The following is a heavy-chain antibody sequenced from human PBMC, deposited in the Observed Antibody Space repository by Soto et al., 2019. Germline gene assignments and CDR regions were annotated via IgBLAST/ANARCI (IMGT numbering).Heavy chain of an antibody. D-gene: IGHD1-7*01. CDR1: GFTFSNAW. CDR2: IKSKTDGGTT. CDR3: TTDWENWNYPYAPFDP. Sequence: GSLRLSCAASGFTFSNAWMSWVRQAPGKGLEWVGRIKSKTDGGTTDYAAPVKGRFTISRDDSKNTLYLQMNSLKTEDTAVYYCTTDWENWNYPYAPFDPWGQGTLVTVSS. J-gene: IGHJ5*02. V-gene: IGHV3-15*01.